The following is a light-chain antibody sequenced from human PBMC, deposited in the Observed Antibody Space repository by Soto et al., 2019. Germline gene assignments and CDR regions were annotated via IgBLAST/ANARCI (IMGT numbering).Light chain of an antibody. CDR1: SSDVGGYNY. CDR2: DVS. J-gene: IGLJ1*01. Sequence: ALTQPASVSGSPGQSITISCTGTSSDVGGYNYVSWYQQHPGKAPKLMISDVSNWPSGVSYRFSGSKSGNTASLTISGLQAEHEADYYCSSFTSSSTLVFGTGTKVTVL. V-gene: IGLV2-14*01. CDR3: SSFTSSSTLV.